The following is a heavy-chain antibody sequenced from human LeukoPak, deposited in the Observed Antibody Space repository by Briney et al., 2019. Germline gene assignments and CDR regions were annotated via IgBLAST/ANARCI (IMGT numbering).Heavy chain of an antibody. CDR2: ISSSSTTI. CDR1: GFTFSSSS. D-gene: IGHD4/OR15-4a*01. CDR3: ARDLGAIIWPVFDY. V-gene: IGHV3-48*02. J-gene: IGHJ4*02. Sequence: GGSLRLSCAASGFTFSSSSMNWVRQAPGKGLEWVSFISSSSTTIYYADSVKGRFTISRDNAKNSLYLQMNSLRDEDTAVYYCARDLGAIIWPVFDYWGQGTLVTVPS.